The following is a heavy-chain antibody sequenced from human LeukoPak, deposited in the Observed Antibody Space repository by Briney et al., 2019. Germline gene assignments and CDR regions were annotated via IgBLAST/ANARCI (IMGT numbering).Heavy chain of an antibody. CDR3: AKSDCGTIGCKLLDY. Sequence: GGSLRLSCAGSGFTFNNYAMSWVRQAPGKGLEWFSSINGGGDATTYADSVRGRFTISRDNSKNTVSLQLSGLRADDTAIYYCAKSDCGTIGCKLLDYWGQGTLVTVSS. D-gene: IGHD4/OR15-4a*01. J-gene: IGHJ4*02. V-gene: IGHV3-23*01. CDR1: GFTFNNYA. CDR2: INGGGDAT.